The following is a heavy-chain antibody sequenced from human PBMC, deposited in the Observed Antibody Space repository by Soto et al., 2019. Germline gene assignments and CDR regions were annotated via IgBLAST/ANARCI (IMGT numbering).Heavy chain of an antibody. Sequence: EVQLVESGGGLVQPGGSLTLSCAASGFTFSTYSLNWVRQAPGKGLEWISYISSSGTTTYYADSVKGRFTISRDNAKNSLYLRMSSLKDDDTAVYYCARASFYDSGSGSYTRKASDIWGQGTMVTVSS. CDR3: ARASFYDSGSGSYTRKASDI. J-gene: IGHJ3*02. V-gene: IGHV3-48*02. D-gene: IGHD3-3*01. CDR2: ISSSGTTT. CDR1: GFTFSTYS.